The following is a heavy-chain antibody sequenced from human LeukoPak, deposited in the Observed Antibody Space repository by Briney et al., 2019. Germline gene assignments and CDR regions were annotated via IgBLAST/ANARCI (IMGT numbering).Heavy chain of an antibody. CDR3: AREAGGYSFATHLDY. J-gene: IGHJ4*02. CDR1: GFTFSSYS. CDR2: ISSTSSYI. Sequence: GGSLRLSCAASGFTFSSYSMNWVRQAPGKGLEWVSSISSTSSYIFYADSLKGRFTISRDNAKNSLFLQMNSLRAEDTAVYYCAREAGGYSFATHLDYWGQGTLVTVSS. D-gene: IGHD5-18*01. V-gene: IGHV3-21*01.